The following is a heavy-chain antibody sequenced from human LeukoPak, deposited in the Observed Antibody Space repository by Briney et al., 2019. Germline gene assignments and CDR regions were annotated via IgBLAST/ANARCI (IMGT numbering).Heavy chain of an antibody. Sequence: PSETLSLTCTVSGDSISTYYWSWIRQPPGKGLEWVGSIHYSGRSNSNPSLTGRLTISVDTSKNQFSLKLSSVTASDTAVYYCARDQTTVTTAAWYFDLWGRGTLVTVSS. J-gene: IGHJ2*01. D-gene: IGHD4-17*01. CDR1: GDSISTYY. V-gene: IGHV4-59*01. CDR3: ARDQTTVTTAAWYFDL. CDR2: IHYSGRS.